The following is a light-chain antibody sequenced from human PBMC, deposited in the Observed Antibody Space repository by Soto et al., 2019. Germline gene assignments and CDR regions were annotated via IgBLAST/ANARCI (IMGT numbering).Light chain of an antibody. CDR3: QQYGSSPRT. CDR1: QSVTSTY. J-gene: IGKJ1*01. Sequence: EIVLTQSPGTLSLSPGERATLSCRASQSVTSTYFAWYQQKPGQAPRVIIYGTSTRATGIPDRFSGSGSGTDFTLTISRLEPEDFAVYYCQQYGSSPRTFGQGTKVEIK. V-gene: IGKV3-20*01. CDR2: GTS.